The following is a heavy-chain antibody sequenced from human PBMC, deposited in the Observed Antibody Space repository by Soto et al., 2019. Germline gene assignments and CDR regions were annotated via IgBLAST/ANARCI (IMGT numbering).Heavy chain of an antibody. D-gene: IGHD5-18*01. CDR2: ISYDGSNK. J-gene: IGHJ4*02. Sequence: GSLRLSCAASGFTFSSYAMHWVRQAPGKGLEWVAVISYDGSNKYYADSVKGRFTISRDNSKNTLYLQMNSLRAEDTAVYYCARADTAMHINYWGQGTLVTVSS. CDR1: GFTFSSYA. CDR3: ARADTAMHINY. V-gene: IGHV3-30-3*01.